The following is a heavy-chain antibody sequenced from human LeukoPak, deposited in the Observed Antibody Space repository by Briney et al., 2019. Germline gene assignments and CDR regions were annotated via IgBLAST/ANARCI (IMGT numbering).Heavy chain of an antibody. CDR3: ARNLGIGVADTGRDSDVDY. D-gene: IGHD6-19*01. V-gene: IGHV1-3*01. J-gene: IGHJ4*02. CDR2: INPTNEKT. CDR1: GYSFRNYG. Sequence: ASVKVSCKASGYSFRNYGMHWVRQAPGQRLEWMGWINPTNEKTKYSEKFQGRVTISRDTGASTVYMELSSLRSDDTAVYYCARNLGIGVADTGRDSDVDYWARGTLVTVSS.